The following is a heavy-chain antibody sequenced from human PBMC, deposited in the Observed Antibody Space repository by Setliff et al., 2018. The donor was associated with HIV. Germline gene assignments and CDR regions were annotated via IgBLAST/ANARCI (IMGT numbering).Heavy chain of an antibody. CDR2: IYNSGYS. V-gene: IGHV4-59*01. CDR3: ARGDGYRSNDAFYDTGMDV. J-gene: IGHJ6*02. D-gene: IGHD5-12*01. Sequence: SETLSLTCKVSGASITNYYWSWIRQPPGKGLEWIGYIYNSGYSSPKSSLKSRVTISLDTSKNQFSLMLNSVTPADTAVYYCARGDGYRSNDAFYDTGMDVWGQGITVTVSS. CDR1: GASITNYY.